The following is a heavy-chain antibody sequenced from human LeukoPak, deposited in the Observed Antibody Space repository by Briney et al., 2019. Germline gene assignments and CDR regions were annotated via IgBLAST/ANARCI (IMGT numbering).Heavy chain of an antibody. V-gene: IGHV1-8*01. D-gene: IGHD3-10*01. CDR3: ARALQRSYNWFDP. Sequence: ASVKVSCKASGYTFTSYDINWVRQATGQGLEWMGWMNPNSGNTGYAQKFQGRVTMTRNTSISTAYMELSSLRSEDTAVYYCARALQRSYNWFDPWGQGTLVTVSS. CDR1: GYTFTSYD. CDR2: MNPNSGNT. J-gene: IGHJ5*02.